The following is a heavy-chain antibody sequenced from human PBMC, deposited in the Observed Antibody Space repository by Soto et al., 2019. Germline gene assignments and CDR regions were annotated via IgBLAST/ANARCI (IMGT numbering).Heavy chain of an antibody. D-gene: IGHD1-26*01. CDR1: GGSISSYY. Sequence: SETLSLTCTVSGGSISSYYWSWIRQPPGKGLEWIGYIYYSGSTNYNPSLKSRVTISGDTSKNQFSLKLSSVTAADTAVYYCARRGRLGEFDYWGQGTLVTVSS. CDR2: IYYSGST. CDR3: ARRGRLGEFDY. V-gene: IGHV4-59*01. J-gene: IGHJ4*02.